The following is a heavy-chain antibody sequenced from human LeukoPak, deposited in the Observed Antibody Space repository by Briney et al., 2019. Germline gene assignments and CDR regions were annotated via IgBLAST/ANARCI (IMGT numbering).Heavy chain of an antibody. CDR2: IYHNGRT. J-gene: IGHJ4*02. CDR1: GYSISLGYH. V-gene: IGHV4-38-2*02. D-gene: IGHD4-23*01. CDR3: ASGGNSDPFDY. Sequence: PSETLSLTCTVSGYSISLGYHWGWIRQLPGQGLEWIANIYHNGRTYYNPSLTSRGTISVDTSKNQFSLKLSSVTAADTAVYYCASGGNSDPFDYWGQGTLVTVSS.